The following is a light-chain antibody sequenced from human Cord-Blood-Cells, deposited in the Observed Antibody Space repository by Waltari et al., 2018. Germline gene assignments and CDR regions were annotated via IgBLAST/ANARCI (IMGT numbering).Light chain of an antibody. CDR3: QQYGSSPLT. J-gene: IGKJ4*01. CDR1: QSVSSSY. V-gene: IGKV3-20*01. Sequence: EIVLTQSPGTLSLSQGERATLSCRASQSVSSSYLAWYQQKPGQAPRLLIYGASSRATGIPDRFRGSGSGTDFTLTISRLEPEDFAVYDCQQYGSSPLTFGGGTKVEIK. CDR2: GAS.